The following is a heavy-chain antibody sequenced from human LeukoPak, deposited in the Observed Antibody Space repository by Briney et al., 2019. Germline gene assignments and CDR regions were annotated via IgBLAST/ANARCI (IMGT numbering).Heavy chain of an antibody. J-gene: IGHJ1*01. CDR3: ARAPSEIGGYYPEYFRH. CDR1: GFTLSSYW. CDR2: IKSDGRT. D-gene: IGHD3-22*01. V-gene: IGHV3-74*01. Sequence: GGSLRLSCAASGFTLSSYWMHWVRQAPGKGLVWVSRIKSDGRTNYADSVKGRFTISRGNAKNTVSLQMNSLRAEDTGVYYCARAPSEIGGYYPEYFRHWGQGTLVIVSS.